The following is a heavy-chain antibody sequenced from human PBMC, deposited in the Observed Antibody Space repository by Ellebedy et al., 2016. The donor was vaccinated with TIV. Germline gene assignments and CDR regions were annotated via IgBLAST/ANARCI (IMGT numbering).Heavy chain of an antibody. V-gene: IGHV3-21*01. CDR3: ARTYSSSYFGEYFDY. D-gene: IGHD6-13*01. Sequence: GESLKISCAASGFTFSRNSMNWVRQAPGKGLEWVASISSGNTYIYYTDSVKGRFTISRDNAEKSLYLQMNSLRPEDTAVYYCARTYSSSYFGEYFDYWGQGILVTVSS. CDR2: ISSGNTYI. CDR1: GFTFSRNS. J-gene: IGHJ4*02.